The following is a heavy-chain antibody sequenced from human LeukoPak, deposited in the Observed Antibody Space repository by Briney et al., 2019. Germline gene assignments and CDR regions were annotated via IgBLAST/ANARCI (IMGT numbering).Heavy chain of an antibody. V-gene: IGHV4-61*02. CDR2: IYTSGRT. CDR1: GGSISSGSYY. J-gene: IGHJ5*02. Sequence: SETLSLTCTVSGGSISSGSYYWSWIRQPAGKGLEWIGRIYTSGRTNYNPSLKSRVTISVDTSKNQFSLKLSSVTAADTAVYYCAREITIFGDYWFDPWGQGTLVTVSS. CDR3: AREITIFGDYWFDP. D-gene: IGHD3-3*01.